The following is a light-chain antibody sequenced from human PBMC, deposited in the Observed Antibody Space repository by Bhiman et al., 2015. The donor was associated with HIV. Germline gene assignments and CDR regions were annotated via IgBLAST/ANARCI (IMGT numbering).Light chain of an antibody. CDR3: TSYSSRNTLGV. J-gene: IGLJ3*02. CDR2: QDT. V-gene: IGLV3-1*01. CDR1: KLGDKY. Sequence: SFELTQPPSVSVSPGQTASITCSGDKLGDKYACWYQQKPGQSPVLVIYQDTKRPSGVPERFSGSKSGYTASLTISGLQPEDEADYYCTSYSSRNTLGVFGAGTKVTVL.